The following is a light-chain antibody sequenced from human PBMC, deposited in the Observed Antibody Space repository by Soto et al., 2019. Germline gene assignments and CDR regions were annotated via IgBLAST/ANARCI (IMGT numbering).Light chain of an antibody. CDR3: QQYGNSPQT. CDR2: GAS. V-gene: IGKV3-20*01. CDR1: QRFRNNY. Sequence: IGLTQSPGILSLSPGERATLSCRASQRFRNNYLAWYQQRPGQAPRLLFHGASTRATGTPDRFSGSGSGTDFTLTISRLEHEDFAVYYCQQYGNSPQTFGHGTKLEIK. J-gene: IGKJ2*01.